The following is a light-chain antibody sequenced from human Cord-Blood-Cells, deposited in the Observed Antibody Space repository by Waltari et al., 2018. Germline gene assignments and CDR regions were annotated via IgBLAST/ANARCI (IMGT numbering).Light chain of an antibody. J-gene: IGKJ2*01. CDR2: GAS. CDR3: QQYGSSPRYT. CDR1: QRVSSSY. Sequence: EIVLTQSPGTLSLSPGERATLSCRASQRVSSSYLAWYQQKPGQAPRLLNYGASSRATGIPDKFSGSGSATDFTLTISRLEPEDFAVYYCQQYGSSPRYTFGQGTKLEIK. V-gene: IGKV3-20*01.